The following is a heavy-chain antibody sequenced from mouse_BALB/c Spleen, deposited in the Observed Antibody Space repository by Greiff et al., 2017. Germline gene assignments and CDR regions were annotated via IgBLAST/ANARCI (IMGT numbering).Heavy chain of an antibody. D-gene: IGHD1-1*02. CDR3: ARAGSYLAWLAY. V-gene: IGHV5-6-5*01. J-gene: IGHJ3*01. CDR1: GFTFSSYA. CDR2: ISSGGST. Sequence: EVHLVESGGGLVKPGGSLKLSCAASGFTFSSYAMSWVRQTPGKRLEWVASISSGGSTYYPDSVKGRFTISRDNARNILYLQMSSLRSEDTAMYYCARAGSYLAWLAYWGQGTLVTVSA.